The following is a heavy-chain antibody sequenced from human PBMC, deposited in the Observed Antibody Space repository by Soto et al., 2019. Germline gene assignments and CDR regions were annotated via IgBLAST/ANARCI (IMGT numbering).Heavy chain of an antibody. V-gene: IGHV4-34*01. Sequence: SETLSLTCAVYGGSFSGYYWSWIRQPPGKGLEWIGEINHSGSTNYNPSLKSRVTISVDTSKNQFSLKLSSVTAADTAVYYCARGVVITPYNWFDPWGQGTLVTVSS. CDR1: GGSFSGYY. D-gene: IGHD3-22*01. J-gene: IGHJ5*02. CDR3: ARGVVITPYNWFDP. CDR2: INHSGST.